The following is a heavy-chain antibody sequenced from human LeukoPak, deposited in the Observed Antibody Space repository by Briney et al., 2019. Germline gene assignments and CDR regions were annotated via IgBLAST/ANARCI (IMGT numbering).Heavy chain of an antibody. CDR3: ARGKLWTDY. Sequence: SGGSLRLSCAASGFTFTNYWMTWVRQAPGKGLEWVANIKQDGSEKYYVDSVKGRFTISRDDAKNSLYLQMNSLRAEDMAVYYCARGKLWTDYWGQGTLVTVSS. CDR1: GFTFTNYW. J-gene: IGHJ4*02. CDR2: IKQDGSEK. D-gene: IGHD3-16*01. V-gene: IGHV3-7*01.